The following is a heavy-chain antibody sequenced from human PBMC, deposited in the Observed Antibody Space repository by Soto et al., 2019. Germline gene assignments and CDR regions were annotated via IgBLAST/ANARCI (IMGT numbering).Heavy chain of an antibody. CDR2: VFPGDSDT. V-gene: IGHV5-51*01. J-gene: IGHJ4*02. D-gene: IGHD6-6*01. Sequence: PXESLKISCRASGYSFTSYWIGWVRQMPGQGLEWMGIVFPGDSDTKYSPSFQGQVTISADKSINTAYLQWSGLRASDTAMYYCARHYSISSPDSWGQGTLVTVSS. CDR1: GYSFTSYW. CDR3: ARHYSISSPDS.